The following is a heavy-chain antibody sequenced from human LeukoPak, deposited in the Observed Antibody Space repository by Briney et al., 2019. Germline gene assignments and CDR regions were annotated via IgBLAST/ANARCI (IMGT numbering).Heavy chain of an antibody. Sequence: GSLRLSCAASGFTFSDYALSWIRQPPGKGLEWIGEINHSGSTNYNPSLKSRVTISVDTSKNQFSLKLSSVTAADTAVYYCARGLSSGWYRFSGYYMDVWGKGTTVTVSS. J-gene: IGHJ6*03. D-gene: IGHD6-19*01. CDR2: INHSGST. CDR1: GFTFSDYA. V-gene: IGHV4-34*01. CDR3: ARGLSSGWYRFSGYYMDV.